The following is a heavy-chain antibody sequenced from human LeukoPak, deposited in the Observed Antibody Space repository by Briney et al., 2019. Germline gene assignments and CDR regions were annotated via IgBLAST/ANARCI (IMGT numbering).Heavy chain of an antibody. CDR3: ARGGMTTVTIPGRSYYYYYMDV. CDR2: INHSGST. Sequence: SSETLSLTCAVYGGSFSGYYWSWIRQPPGKGLEWIGEINHSGSTNYNPSLKSRVTISVDTSKNQFSLKLSSVTAADTAVYYCARGGMTTVTIPGRSYYYYYMDVWGKGTTVTISS. D-gene: IGHD4-17*01. V-gene: IGHV4-34*01. CDR1: GGSFSGYY. J-gene: IGHJ6*03.